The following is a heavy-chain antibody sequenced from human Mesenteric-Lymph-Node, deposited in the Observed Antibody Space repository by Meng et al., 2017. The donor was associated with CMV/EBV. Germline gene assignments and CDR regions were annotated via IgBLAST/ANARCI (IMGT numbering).Heavy chain of an antibody. CDR1: GFTFDDYA. J-gene: IGHJ4*02. CDR3: AKDSSSWYGFDY. V-gene: IGHV3-9*01. Sequence: GGSLRLSCAASGFTFDDYAMHWVRQTPGKGLEWVSGISWNSGSIGYADSVKGRFTISRDNAKNSLYLQMNSLRAEDTALYYCAKDSSSWYGFDYWGQGTLVTVSS. D-gene: IGHD6-13*01. CDR2: ISWNSGSI.